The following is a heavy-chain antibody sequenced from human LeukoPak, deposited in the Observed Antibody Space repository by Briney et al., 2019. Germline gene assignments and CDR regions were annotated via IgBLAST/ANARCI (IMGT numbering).Heavy chain of an antibody. CDR1: GFTFISYG. J-gene: IGHJ4*02. CDR2: IWYDGSNK. Sequence: GRSLRLSCAASGFTFISYGMHWVRQAPGKGREWVAVIWYDGSNKYYACSVKGRFTISRDNSKNTLYLQMNSLRAEATAVYYCARDPLSSGTPFDYWGQGTLVTVSS. CDR3: ARDPLSSGTPFDY. D-gene: IGHD6-19*01. V-gene: IGHV3-33*01.